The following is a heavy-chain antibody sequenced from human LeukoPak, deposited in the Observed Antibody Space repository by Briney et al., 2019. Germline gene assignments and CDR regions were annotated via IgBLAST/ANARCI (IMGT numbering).Heavy chain of an antibody. J-gene: IGHJ4*02. D-gene: IGHD6-19*01. CDR3: ARAGGEQWLVPHYFDY. CDR2: ISGSGGST. CDR1: GFTFSSYG. V-gene: IGHV3-23*01. Sequence: GGTLRLSCAASGFTFSSYGMSWVRQAPGKGLEWVSGISGSGGSTYDADSVKGRFTISRDNSKNTLYLQMNSLRAEDTAVYYCARAGGEQWLVPHYFDYWGQGTLVTVSS.